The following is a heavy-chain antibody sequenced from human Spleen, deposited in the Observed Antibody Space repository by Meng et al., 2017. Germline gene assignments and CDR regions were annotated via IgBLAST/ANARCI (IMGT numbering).Heavy chain of an antibody. J-gene: IGHJ4*02. D-gene: IGHD6-13*01. CDR1: GGSISSYY. CDR3: ARVGPAGTMGY. CDR2: INYSGCT. Sequence: SETLSLTCTVSGGSISSYYWSWIRQPPGKGLEWIGYINYSGCTNYNPSLKSRVTISVDTSKNQFSLKLSSVTAADTAVYYCARVGPAGTMGYWGQGTLVTVS. V-gene: IGHV4-59*01.